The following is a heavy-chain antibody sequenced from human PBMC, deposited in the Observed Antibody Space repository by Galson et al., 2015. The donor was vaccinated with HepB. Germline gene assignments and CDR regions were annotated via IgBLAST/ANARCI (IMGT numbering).Heavy chain of an antibody. CDR3: ARVAGRGGHFYYYYYGMDV. V-gene: IGHV3-21*01. J-gene: IGHJ6*02. CDR1: GFTFSSYS. Sequence: SLRLSCAASGFTFSSYSMNWVRQAPGKGLEWVSSISSSSSYIYYADSVKGRFTISRDNAKNSLYLQMNSLRAEDTAVYYCARVAGRGGHFYYYYYGMDVWGQGTTVTVSS. D-gene: IGHD3-10*01. CDR2: ISSSSSYI.